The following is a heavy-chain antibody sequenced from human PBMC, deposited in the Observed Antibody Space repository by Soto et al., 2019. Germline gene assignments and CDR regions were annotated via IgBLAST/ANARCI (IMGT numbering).Heavy chain of an antibody. J-gene: IGHJ4*02. V-gene: IGHV4-4*02. Sequence: PSETLSLTCVASGGSISSINWWSSVRQPPGKGLEWIGEIYHDGRTNYNPSLKSRFTLSLDKSKNQFSLNLNSVTAADTAVYYCARGDGSGSYYNLDYWGQGTLVTVSS. CDR2: IYHDGRT. D-gene: IGHD3-10*01. CDR3: ARGDGSGSYYNLDY. CDR1: GGSISSINW.